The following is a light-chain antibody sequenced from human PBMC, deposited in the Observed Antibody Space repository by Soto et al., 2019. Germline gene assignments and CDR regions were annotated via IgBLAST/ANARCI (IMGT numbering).Light chain of an antibody. Sequence: QSVLTQPPSVSGAPGQRVTLSCIGTSSNIGAGSDVHWYQQLPGTAPKLLIYGNSNRPSGVPDRFSGSKSGTSATLAITGLQADDEADYYCQSSDSSLSGSVFGTGTKVTVL. CDR2: GNS. J-gene: IGLJ1*01. CDR3: QSSDSSLSGSV. V-gene: IGLV1-40*01. CDR1: SSNIGAGSD.